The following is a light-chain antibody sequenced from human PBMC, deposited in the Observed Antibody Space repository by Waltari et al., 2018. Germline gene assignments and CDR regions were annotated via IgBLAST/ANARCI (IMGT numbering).Light chain of an antibody. CDR3: QSFDSSLNAVL. CDR2: HNS. V-gene: IGLV1-40*02. J-gene: IGLJ2*01. Sequence: QSVTTQPPSVSGAPEQRVTIYCTGSSSNIGAGYDVHRYQQFPGPAPKLLIYHNSNRPSGFPDRFSGSKSGTSASLAITGLLAEDEADYYCQSFDSSLNAVLFGGGTKLTVL. CDR1: SSNIGAGYD.